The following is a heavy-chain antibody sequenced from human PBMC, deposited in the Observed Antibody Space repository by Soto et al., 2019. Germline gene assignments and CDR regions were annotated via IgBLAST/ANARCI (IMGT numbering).Heavy chain of an antibody. J-gene: IGHJ4*02. Sequence: QVQLVQSGAEVKKPGTSVKVSCKASGYTFTSYYMHWVRQAPGQGLEWMGIINPSGGSTSYAQKFQGRVTMTRDTSTSTVYMELSSLRSEDTAVYYCARVHWNYVGDYWGQGTLVTVSS. CDR1: GYTFTSYY. CDR3: ARVHWNYVGDY. D-gene: IGHD1-7*01. V-gene: IGHV1-46*01. CDR2: INPSGGST.